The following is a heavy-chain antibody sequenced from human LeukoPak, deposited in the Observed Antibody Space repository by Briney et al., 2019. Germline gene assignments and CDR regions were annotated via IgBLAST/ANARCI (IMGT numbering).Heavy chain of an antibody. J-gene: IGHJ5*02. V-gene: IGHV4-38-2*01. CDR2: IHHSGTT. Sequence: SQTLSLTCAVSGYSINSGHYGAWIRQPPGKGLEWIWSIHHSGTTYYNPSLKSRVTISGDTSKNQFSLKLTSVTATDTAVYYCARAAAADPRNWFDPWGQGTLVTVSS. D-gene: IGHD6-13*01. CDR1: GYSINSGHY. CDR3: ARAAAADPRNWFDP.